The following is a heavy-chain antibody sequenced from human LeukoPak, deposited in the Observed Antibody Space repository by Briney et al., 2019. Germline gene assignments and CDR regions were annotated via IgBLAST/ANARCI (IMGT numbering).Heavy chain of an antibody. D-gene: IGHD2-2*01. CDR1: GYSISSGYY. V-gene: IGHV4-38-2*02. Sequence: PSETLSLTCTVSGYSISSGYYWGWIRQPPGKGLEWIGSIYHSGSTYYNPSLKSRVTMSVDTSKNQFSLRLSSVTAADTAVYYCARRSPYQLLFDPWGQGTLVTVSS. J-gene: IGHJ5*02. CDR3: ARRSPYQLLFDP. CDR2: IYHSGST.